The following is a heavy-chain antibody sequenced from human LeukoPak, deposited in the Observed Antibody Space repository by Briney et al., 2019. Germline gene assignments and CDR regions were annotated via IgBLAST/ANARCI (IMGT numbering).Heavy chain of an antibody. CDR3: ARDKWDTAMVRYFDY. CDR2: IYSSGST. Sequence: SETLSLTCSVSGDSISSARNYWGWIRQSPGKGLEWLASIYSSGSTHSNPSLKSRVTMSVDTSKNQFSLKLSSVTAADTAVYYCARDKWDTAMVRYFDYWGQGTLVTVSS. D-gene: IGHD5-18*01. CDR1: GDSISSARNY. J-gene: IGHJ4*02. V-gene: IGHV4-39*07.